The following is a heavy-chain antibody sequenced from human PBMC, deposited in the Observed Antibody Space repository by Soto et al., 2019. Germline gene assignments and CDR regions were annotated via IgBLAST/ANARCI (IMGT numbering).Heavy chain of an antibody. D-gene: IGHD3-10*01. CDR1: GFTFSSYG. V-gene: IGHV3-30*18. CDR3: AKVFHMGTGGIYYFDY. CDR2: ISYDGSNK. Sequence: GGSLRLSCAASGFTFSSYGMHWVRQAPGKGLEWVAVISYDGSNKYYADSVKGRFTISRDNSKNTLYLQMNSLRAEDTAVYYCAKVFHMGTGGIYYFDYWGQGTLVTVSS. J-gene: IGHJ4*02.